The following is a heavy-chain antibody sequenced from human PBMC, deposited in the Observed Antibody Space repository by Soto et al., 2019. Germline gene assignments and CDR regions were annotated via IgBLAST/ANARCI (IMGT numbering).Heavy chain of an antibody. CDR2: ISGSGGST. D-gene: IGHD4-17*01. V-gene: IGHV3-23*01. CDR1: GFTFSSYA. CDR3: ANRKRGSLRPGGFDY. J-gene: IGHJ4*02. Sequence: PGGSLRLSCAASGFTFSSYAMSWVRQAPGKGLEWVSAISGSGGSTYYADSVKGRFTISRDNSENTLYLQMNSLRAEDTAVYYCANRKRGSLRPGGFDYWGQGTLVTVSS.